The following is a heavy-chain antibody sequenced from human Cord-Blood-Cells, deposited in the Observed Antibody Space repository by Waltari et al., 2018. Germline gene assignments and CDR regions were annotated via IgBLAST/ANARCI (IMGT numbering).Heavy chain of an antibody. CDR2: IGYDGSNK. V-gene: IGHV3-30*02. CDR1: GFTFSSYG. J-gene: IGHJ4*02. D-gene: IGHD6-6*01. Sequence: QVQLVESGGGVVQPGGSLRLSCAASGFTFSSYGMHWVRQAPGKGLEWWAFIGYDGSNKYYADSVKGRFTISRDNSKNTLYLQMNSLRAEDTAVYYCAKEWGKNELAFDYWGQGTLVTVSS. CDR3: AKEWGKNELAFDY.